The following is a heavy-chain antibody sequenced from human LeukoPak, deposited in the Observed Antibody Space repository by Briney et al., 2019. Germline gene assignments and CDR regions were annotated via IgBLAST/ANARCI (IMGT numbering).Heavy chain of an antibody. J-gene: IGHJ6*04. CDR3: ARDRDYDILTGYYYYGMDV. Sequence: GGSLRLSCAASGFTVSSNYMSWVRQAPGKGLEWVSSISSSSSYIYYADSVKGRFTISRDNAKNSLYLQMNSLRAEDTAVYYCARDRDYDILTGYYYYGMDVWGKGTTVTVSS. V-gene: IGHV3-21*01. CDR2: ISSSSSYI. D-gene: IGHD3-9*01. CDR1: GFTVSSNY.